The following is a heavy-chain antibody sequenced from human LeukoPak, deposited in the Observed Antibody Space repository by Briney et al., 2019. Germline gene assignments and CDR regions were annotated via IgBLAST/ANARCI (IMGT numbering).Heavy chain of an antibody. J-gene: IGHJ4*02. Sequence: GGSLRLSCAASGFTFSSYGMHWVRQAPGKGLEWVAVISYDGSNKYYADSVKSRFTISRDNSKNTLYLQMNSLRAEDTAVYYCAKVTLPDYDYVWGSRTSYYFDYWGQGTLVTVSS. CDR3: AKVTLPDYDYVWGSRTSYYFDY. V-gene: IGHV3-30*18. CDR2: ISYDGSNK. D-gene: IGHD3-16*01. CDR1: GFTFSSYG.